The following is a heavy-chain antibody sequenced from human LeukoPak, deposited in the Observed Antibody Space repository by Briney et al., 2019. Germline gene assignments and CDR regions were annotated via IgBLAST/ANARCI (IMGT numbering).Heavy chain of an antibody. CDR2: IYYSGST. J-gene: IGHJ4*02. Sequence: SETLSLTCTVSGGSISSYYWSWIRQPPRKGLEWIGYIYYSGSTNYNPSLKSRVTISVDTSKNQFSLKLSSVTAADTAVYYCARFGWLAPFDYWGQGTLVTVSS. V-gene: IGHV4-59*01. D-gene: IGHD6-19*01. CDR1: GGSISSYY. CDR3: ARFGWLAPFDY.